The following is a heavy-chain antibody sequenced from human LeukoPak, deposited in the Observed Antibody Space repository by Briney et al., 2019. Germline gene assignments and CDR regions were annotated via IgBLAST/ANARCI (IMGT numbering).Heavy chain of an antibody. CDR2: IYYSGST. J-gene: IGHJ3*02. V-gene: IGHV4-59*08. CDR1: GGSLSSYY. CDR3: ARLAGDAFDI. Sequence: PSETLSLTCTVSGGSLSSYYWSWIRQPPGKGLEWIGDIYYSGSTNYNPSLKSRVTISVDTSKNQFSLKLSSVTAADTAVYYCARLAGDAFDIWGQGTMVTVSS.